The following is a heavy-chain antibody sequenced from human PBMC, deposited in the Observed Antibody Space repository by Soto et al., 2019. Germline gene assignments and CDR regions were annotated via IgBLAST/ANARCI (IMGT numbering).Heavy chain of an antibody. D-gene: IGHD2-2*01. Sequence: GGSLRLSCAASGFTFSSYGMHWVRQAPGKGLEWVAVIWYDGSNKYYADSVKGRFTISRDNSKNTLYRQMNSLEAEDTAVYYCARSHCSSTSCYAKNYYYYGMDVWGQGTTVTVSS. J-gene: IGHJ6*02. CDR1: GFTFSSYG. CDR3: ARSHCSSTSCYAKNYYYYGMDV. V-gene: IGHV3-33*01. CDR2: IWYDGSNK.